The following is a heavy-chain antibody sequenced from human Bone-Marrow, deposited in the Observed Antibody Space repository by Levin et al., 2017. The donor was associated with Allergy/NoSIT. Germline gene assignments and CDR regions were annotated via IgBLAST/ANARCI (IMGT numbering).Heavy chain of an antibody. V-gene: IGHV3-7*01. D-gene: IGHD1-26*01. CDR1: GFTFSSYW. CDR2: IKQDGNEK. CDR3: ARGSSGIYVGSFDL. J-gene: IGHJ4*02. Sequence: SCAASGFTFSSYWMTWVRQAPGKGLEWVANIKQDGNEKHYVDSVKGRFTISRDNAKNSLYLEVNSLRAEDTAVFYCARGSSGIYVGSFDLWGQGTLVTVS.